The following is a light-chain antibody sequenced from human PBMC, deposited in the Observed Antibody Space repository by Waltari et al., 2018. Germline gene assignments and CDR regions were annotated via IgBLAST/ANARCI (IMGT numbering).Light chain of an antibody. J-gene: IGKJ3*01. CDR1: QSLLYNSNNKNY. CDR3: QQYYATPRT. V-gene: IGKV4-1*01. Sequence: DIVMTQSPDSLAVSLGERATINCKSSQSLLYNSNNKNYLAWYQQKPGQHPKMLIYWASSRESGVPGRFSGSGSGTDFTLTISSLQAEDVAVYYCQQYYATPRTFGPGTKVDIK. CDR2: WAS.